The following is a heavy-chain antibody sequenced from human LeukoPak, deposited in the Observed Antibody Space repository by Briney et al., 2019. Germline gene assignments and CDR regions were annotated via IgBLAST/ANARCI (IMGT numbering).Heavy chain of an antibody. D-gene: IGHD3-16*01. J-gene: IGHJ6*03. V-gene: IGHV3-48*04. CDR2: ISSSSSTI. CDR1: GFTFSRYS. Sequence: GGSLRLSCAASGFTFSRYSMNWVRQAPGKGLEWVSYISSSSSTIYYADSVKGRFTISRDNAKNSLYLQMNSLRAEDTAVYYCAKLGGYYYYYMDVWGKGTTVTVSS. CDR3: AKLGGYYYYYMDV.